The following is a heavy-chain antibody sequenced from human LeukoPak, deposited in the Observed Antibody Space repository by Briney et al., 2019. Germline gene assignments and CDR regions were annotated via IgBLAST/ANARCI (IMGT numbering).Heavy chain of an antibody. D-gene: IGHD4-17*01. CDR3: AREVTVTTFFYYYGMDV. J-gene: IGHJ6*02. V-gene: IGHV3-21*01. CDR1: GFTFSSYS. Sequence: GGSLILSCAASGFTFSSYSMNWVRQAPGKGLEWVSSISSSSSYIYYADSVKGRFTISRDNAKNSLYLQMNSLRAEDTAVYYCAREVTVTTFFYYYGMDVWGQGTTVTVSS. CDR2: ISSSSSYI.